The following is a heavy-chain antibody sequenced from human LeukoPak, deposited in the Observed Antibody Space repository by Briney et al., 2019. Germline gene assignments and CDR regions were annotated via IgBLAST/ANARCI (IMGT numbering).Heavy chain of an antibody. CDR1: GYTFTGYY. D-gene: IGHD2-2*01. CDR2: INPNSGGT. J-gene: IGHJ6*03. Sequence: EASVTVSCKASGYTFTGYYMHWVRQAPGQGLEWMGWINPNSGGTNYAQKFQGRVTMTRDTSISTAYMELSRLRSDDTAVYYCARTLGYCSSTSCYYMDVWGKGTTVTISS. V-gene: IGHV1-2*02. CDR3: ARTLGYCSSTSCYYMDV.